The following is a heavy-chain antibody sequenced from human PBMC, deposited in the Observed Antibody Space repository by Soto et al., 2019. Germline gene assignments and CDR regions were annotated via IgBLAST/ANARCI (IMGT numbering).Heavy chain of an antibody. CDR1: GFTFSSYA. V-gene: IGHV3-30-3*01. J-gene: IGHJ3*02. CDR3: ARDPYSNYDAFDI. CDR2: ISYDGTNK. D-gene: IGHD4-4*01. Sequence: GGSLRLSCAASGFTFSSYAMHWVRQAPGKGLEWVALISYDGTNKYYADSVKGRFTISRDNSKNTLYLQMNSLRAEDTAVYYCARDPYSNYDAFDIWGQGTMVTVSS.